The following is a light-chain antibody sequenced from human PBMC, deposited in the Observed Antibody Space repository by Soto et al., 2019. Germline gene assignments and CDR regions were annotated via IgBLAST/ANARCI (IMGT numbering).Light chain of an antibody. J-gene: IGKJ4*01. CDR1: QSVSSN. CDR3: QQRSSWPLT. V-gene: IGKV3-11*01. Sequence: EIVLTQSPATLSLSPGERATLSCWASQSVSSNLVWYQQKPGQAPRLLIYDASNRATGIPARFSGSESGTDFTLTISNLEPEDSAVYYCQQRSSWPLTFGGGTKVDIK. CDR2: DAS.